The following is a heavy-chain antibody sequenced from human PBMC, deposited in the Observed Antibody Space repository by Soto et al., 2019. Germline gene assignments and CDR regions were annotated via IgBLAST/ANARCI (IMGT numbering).Heavy chain of an antibody. CDR1: GGSISSSSYY. V-gene: IGHV4-39*01. Sequence: SETLSLTCTVSGGSISSSSYYWGWIRQPPGKGLEWIGSIYYSGSTYYNPSLKSRVTISVDTSKNQFSRKLSSVTAADTAVYYCARHTFNLNWFDPWGQGTLVTVSS. J-gene: IGHJ5*02. CDR3: ARHTFNLNWFDP. CDR2: IYYSGST.